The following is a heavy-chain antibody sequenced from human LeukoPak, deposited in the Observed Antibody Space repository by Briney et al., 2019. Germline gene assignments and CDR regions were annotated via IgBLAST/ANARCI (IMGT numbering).Heavy chain of an antibody. D-gene: IGHD5-18*01. CDR2: INHSGST. J-gene: IGHJ4*02. CDR3: ARGVRLRGYSYGYVPWAY. CDR1: GGSISSYY. V-gene: IGHV4-34*01. Sequence: SETLSLTCTVSGGSISSYYWSWIRQPPGKGLEWIGEINHSGSTNYNPSLKSRVTISVDTSKNQFSLKLSSVTAADTAVYYCARGVRLRGYSYGYVPWAYWGQGTLVTVSS.